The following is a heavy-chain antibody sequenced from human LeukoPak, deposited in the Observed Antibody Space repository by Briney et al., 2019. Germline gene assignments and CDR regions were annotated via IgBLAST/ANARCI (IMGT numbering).Heavy chain of an antibody. V-gene: IGHV3-23*01. CDR1: RFTFSSYG. J-gene: IGHJ6*02. Sequence: PGGSLRLSCAASRFTFSSYGMTWVRQAPGKGLEWVSTINDTGGGTFYADSVKGRFTISRDNSQNTLFLQMNRLRADDTAIYYCAKEMLRGYYYYGMDVWGQGTTVTVSS. D-gene: IGHD3-10*01. CDR3: AKEMLRGYYYYGMDV. CDR2: INDTGGGT.